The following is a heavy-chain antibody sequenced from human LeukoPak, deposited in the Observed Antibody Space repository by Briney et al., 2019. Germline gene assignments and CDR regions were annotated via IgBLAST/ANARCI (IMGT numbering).Heavy chain of an antibody. CDR3: ARGSRWELLVGYFQH. D-gene: IGHD1-26*01. Sequence: SQTLSLTCTVSGGSISSGDYYWSWIRQPPGKGLEWIGYIYYSGSTYYNPSLKSRVTISVDTSKNRFSLKLSSVTATDTAVYYCARGSRWELLVGYFQHWGQGTLVTVSS. J-gene: IGHJ1*01. CDR2: IYYSGST. V-gene: IGHV4-30-4*01. CDR1: GGSISSGDYY.